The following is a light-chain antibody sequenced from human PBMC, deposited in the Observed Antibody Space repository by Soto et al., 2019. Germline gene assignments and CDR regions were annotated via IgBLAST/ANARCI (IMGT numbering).Light chain of an antibody. V-gene: IGLV3-21*02. CDR3: QVWDSSTDHAV. CDR1: NIGSKS. Sequence: SYELTQPPSVSVAPGQTARITCGENNIGSKSVHWYKQKAGQAPVLVIYGGSDRPSGIPERFSGSNSGNTATLTISRVEAGDEADYYCQVWDSSTDHAVFGGGTQLTV. CDR2: GGS. J-gene: IGLJ7*01.